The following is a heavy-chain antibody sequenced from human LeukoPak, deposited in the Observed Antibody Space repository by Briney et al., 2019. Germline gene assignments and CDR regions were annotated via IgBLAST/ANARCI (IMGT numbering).Heavy chain of an antibody. V-gene: IGHV5-51*01. CDR1: GYSFTSYW. CDR3: ARLGTYYDFWSGSPDYYYYYMDV. D-gene: IGHD3-3*01. CDR2: IYPGDSDT. Sequence: GESLKISCKGSGYSFTSYWIGWVRQMPGKGLEWMGIIYPGDSDTRYSPSFQGQVTISADKSISTAYLQWSSLKASDTAMCYCARLGTYYDFWSGSPDYYYYYMDVWGKGTTVTVSS. J-gene: IGHJ6*03.